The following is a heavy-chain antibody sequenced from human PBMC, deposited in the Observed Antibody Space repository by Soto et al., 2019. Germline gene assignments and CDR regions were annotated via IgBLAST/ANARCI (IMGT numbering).Heavy chain of an antibody. CDR1: GYSFTIYW. D-gene: IGHD3-16*01. J-gene: IGHJ4*02. V-gene: IGHV5-10-1*01. Sequence: PGESLKIFCKGSGYSFTIYWISCVRQMPGKGLEWMGRIDPSDSYTNYSPSFQGHVTISADKSISTAYLQWSSLKASDTAMYYCARLSWGSSENPFDYWGQGTLVTVSS. CDR2: IDPSDSYT. CDR3: ARLSWGSSENPFDY.